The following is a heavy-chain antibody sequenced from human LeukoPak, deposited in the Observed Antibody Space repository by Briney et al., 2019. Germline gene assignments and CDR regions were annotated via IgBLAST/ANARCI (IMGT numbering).Heavy chain of an antibody. J-gene: IGHJ4*02. CDR3: ARRSVPFYYFDY. Sequence: SETLSLTCTVSGGSISTYYWSWIQQPPGKGLEWLGYIYVSGTTKYKPSLRSRVTISVDTSKSQFSLKLSSVTAADTAVYYCARRSVPFYYFDYWGQGTLVTVST. V-gene: IGHV4-59*01. CDR2: IYVSGTT. CDR1: GGSISTYY. D-gene: IGHD4-17*01.